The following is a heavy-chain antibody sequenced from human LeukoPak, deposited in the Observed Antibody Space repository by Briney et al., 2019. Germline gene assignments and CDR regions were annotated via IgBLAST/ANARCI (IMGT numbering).Heavy chain of an antibody. CDR3: ASAGYDILTFDY. J-gene: IGHJ4*02. Sequence: SEALSLTCTISGGSISSSSYYWGWIRQPPGKGLEWIGSIYYSGSTHYNPSLKSRVTISVDTSKNQFSLKLSSVTAADTAVYYCASAGYDILTFDYWGQGTLVTVSS. V-gene: IGHV4-39*01. CDR1: GGSISSSSYY. CDR2: IYYSGST. D-gene: IGHD3-9*01.